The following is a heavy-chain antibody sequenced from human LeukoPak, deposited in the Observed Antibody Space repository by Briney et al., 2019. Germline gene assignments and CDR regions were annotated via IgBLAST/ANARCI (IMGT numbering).Heavy chain of an antibody. J-gene: IGHJ4*02. CDR3: ARTDFWSGPPGFDY. CDR2: IYTSGST. Sequence: SETLSLTCTVSGGSISSYYWSWIRQPAGKGLEWIGRIYTSGSTNYNPSLKSRVTMSVDTSKNQFSLKLSSVTAAGTAVYYCARTDFWSGPPGFDYWGQGTLVTVSS. D-gene: IGHD3-3*01. V-gene: IGHV4-4*07. CDR1: GGSISSYY.